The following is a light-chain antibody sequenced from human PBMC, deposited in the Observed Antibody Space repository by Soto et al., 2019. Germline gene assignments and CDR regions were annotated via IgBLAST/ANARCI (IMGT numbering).Light chain of an antibody. CDR2: EVT. CDR3: SSFAGGGNPVL. V-gene: IGLV2-8*01. J-gene: IGLJ2*01. CDR1: SSAVGGYNY. Sequence: QSALTQPPSASGSLGQSVTISCTGTSSAVGGYNYVSWHQQHPGKAPKVMIYEVTKRPPGVPDRFSGSTTGNTASLTVSGLQAEDEADYYCSSFAGGGNPVLLGGGTKLTVL.